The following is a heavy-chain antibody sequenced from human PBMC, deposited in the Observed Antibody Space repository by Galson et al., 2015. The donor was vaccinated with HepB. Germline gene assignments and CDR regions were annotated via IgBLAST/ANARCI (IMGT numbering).Heavy chain of an antibody. D-gene: IGHD2-15*01. V-gene: IGHV3-30*18. CDR3: AKVYSPALYPNYYFDY. CDR2: ISYDGSNK. CDR1: GFTFSSYG. Sequence: SLRLSCAASGFTFSSYGMHWVRQAPGKGLEWVAVISYDGSNKYYADSVKGRFTISRDNSKNTLYLQMNSLRAEDTAVYYCAKVYSPALYPNYYFDYWGQGTLVTVSS. J-gene: IGHJ4*02.